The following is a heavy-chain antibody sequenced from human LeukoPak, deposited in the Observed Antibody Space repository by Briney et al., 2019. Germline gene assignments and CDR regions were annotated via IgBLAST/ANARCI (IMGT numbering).Heavy chain of an antibody. Sequence: ASVKVSCKTSGYTFTSYAISWVRQAPGQGLEWMGWISAYNDNTNYAQSLQGRVTMTTDTSTSTAYMELRSLRSDDTAVYYCARDKWELPFDYWGQGTLVTVSS. J-gene: IGHJ4*02. D-gene: IGHD1-26*01. CDR2: ISAYNDNT. CDR3: ARDKWELPFDY. V-gene: IGHV1-18*04. CDR1: GYTFTSYA.